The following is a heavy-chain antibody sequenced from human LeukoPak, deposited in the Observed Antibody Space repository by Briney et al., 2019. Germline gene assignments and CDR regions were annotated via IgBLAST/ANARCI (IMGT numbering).Heavy chain of an antibody. D-gene: IGHD1/OR15-1a*01. CDR2: IYSGGTT. CDR3: ARDGYGNNYMDV. CDR1: GFIVSSNF. J-gene: IGHJ6*03. V-gene: IGHV3-53*01. Sequence: GGSLRLSCAASGFIVSSNFMSWVRQAPGKGLEWVSVIYSGGTTYYADSVKGRFTISRDNSKNTLSLQMNNLRAEDTAVYYCARDGYGNNYMDVWGKGTTVTVSS.